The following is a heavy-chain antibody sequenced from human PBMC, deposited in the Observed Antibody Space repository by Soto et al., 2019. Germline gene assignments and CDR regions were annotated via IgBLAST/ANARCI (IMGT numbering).Heavy chain of an antibody. D-gene: IGHD3-10*01. CDR2: ISGSGGST. J-gene: IGHJ6*02. V-gene: IGHV3-23*01. CDR1: GFTFSSYA. CDR3: AKDGNPVLLWFGEFNSDYYYGMDV. Sequence: GGSLRLSCAASGFTFSSYAMSWVRQAPGKGLEWVSAISGSGGSTYYADSVKGRFTISRDNSKNTLYLQMNSMRAGDTAVYYCAKDGNPVLLWFGEFNSDYYYGMDVWGQGTTVTVSS.